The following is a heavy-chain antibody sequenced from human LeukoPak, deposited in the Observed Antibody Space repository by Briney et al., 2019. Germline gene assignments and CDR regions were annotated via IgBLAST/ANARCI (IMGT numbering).Heavy chain of an antibody. CDR1: GFTFSSYS. CDR2: ISSSSSYI. V-gene: IGHV3-21*01. D-gene: IGHD3-10*01. Sequence: PGGSLRLSCAASGFTFSSYSMNWVRQAPGKGLEWVSSISSSSSYIYYADSVKGRFTTSRDNAKNSLYLQMNSLRAEDTAVYYCARNTPTRYYYGSGSYTHYGMDVWGQGTTVTVSS. J-gene: IGHJ6*02. CDR3: ARNTPTRYYYGSGSYTHYGMDV.